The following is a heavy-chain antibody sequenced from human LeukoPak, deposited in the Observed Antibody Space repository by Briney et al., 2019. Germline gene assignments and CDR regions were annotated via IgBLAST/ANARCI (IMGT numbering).Heavy chain of an antibody. V-gene: IGHV4-34*01. CDR2: INHSGST. Sequence: SSETLSLTCAVYGGSFSGYYWSWIRQPPGKGLEWIGEINHSGSTNYNPSLKSRVTISVDTSKNQFSLKLSSVTAADTAVYYCARRFGYRGYGARFDPWGQGTLVTVSS. J-gene: IGHJ5*02. CDR3: ARRFGYRGYGARFDP. D-gene: IGHD5-12*01. CDR1: GGSFSGYY.